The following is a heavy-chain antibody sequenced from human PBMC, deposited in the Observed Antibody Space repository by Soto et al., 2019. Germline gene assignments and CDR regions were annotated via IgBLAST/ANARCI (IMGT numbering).Heavy chain of an antibody. Sequence: ETLSLTCTVSGDSILPYYWTWIRQPPGKGLEWIGYIYYSGSVSYKSSLKSRVTMSVDTSKNQFSLRLNSVTAADTAVYYCARVTYDSLTAYSYYFDYWGQGTLVTVSS. J-gene: IGHJ4*02. V-gene: IGHV4-59*01. D-gene: IGHD3-9*01. CDR3: ARVTYDSLTAYSYYFDY. CDR1: GDSILPYY. CDR2: IYYSGSV.